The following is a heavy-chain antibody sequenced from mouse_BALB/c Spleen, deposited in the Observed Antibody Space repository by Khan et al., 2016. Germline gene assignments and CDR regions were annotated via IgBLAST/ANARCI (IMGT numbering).Heavy chain of an antibody. Sequence: EVQLQESGPGLVKPSQSLSLTCTVTGYSITSDYAWNWIRQFPGNKLEWMGYIGYSGSTSYNPYLKSRISITRHSSKNPFFLQLNSVTTEDPATYDCALLRLAYWGQGTLVTVSA. CDR1: GYSITSDYA. D-gene: IGHD1-2*01. V-gene: IGHV3-2*02. CDR3: ALLRLAY. CDR2: IGYSGST. J-gene: IGHJ3*01.